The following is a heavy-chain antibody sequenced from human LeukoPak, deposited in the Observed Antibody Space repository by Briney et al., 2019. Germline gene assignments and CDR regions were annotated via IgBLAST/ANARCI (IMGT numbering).Heavy chain of an antibody. CDR1: GFMFDDHG. CDR3: ARDLTRTDN. CDR2: INWSGGRT. D-gene: IGHD1/OR15-1a*01. J-gene: IGHJ4*02. V-gene: IGHV3-20*04. Sequence: PVGSPRLSCAASGFMFDDHGMSWVRQAPGKGLEWVSGINWSGGRTGYGDSLKGRFTISRDNAKNTLYLQMNSLRAEDTALYYCARDLTRTDNWGQGTLVTVSS.